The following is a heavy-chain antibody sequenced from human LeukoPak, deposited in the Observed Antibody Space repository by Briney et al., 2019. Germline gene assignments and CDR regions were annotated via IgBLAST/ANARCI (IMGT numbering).Heavy chain of an antibody. Sequence: SETLSLTCTVSGVSISSSLYYWGWIRQPPGKGLEWIGSIYYSGSTYYNPSLKSRVTISVDTSKNQFSLKLSSVTAADTAVYYCARPPRRASGYFDYWGQGTLVTVSS. V-gene: IGHV4-39*01. CDR1: GVSISSSLYY. CDR2: IYYSGST. J-gene: IGHJ4*02. CDR3: ARPPRRASGYFDY.